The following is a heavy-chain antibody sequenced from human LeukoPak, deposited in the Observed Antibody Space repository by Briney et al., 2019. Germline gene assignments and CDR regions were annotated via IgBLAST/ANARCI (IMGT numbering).Heavy chain of an antibody. Sequence: AGGSLRLSCAASGFTVSSNYMSWVRQAPGKGLEWVSVIYSGVSTYYADSVKGRFTISRDNSKNTPYLQMNSLRAEDTAVYYCARDRSGYFQNWGQGTLVTVSS. D-gene: IGHD3-3*01. J-gene: IGHJ1*01. V-gene: IGHV3-66*01. CDR3: ARDRSGYFQN. CDR2: IYSGVST. CDR1: GFTVSSNY.